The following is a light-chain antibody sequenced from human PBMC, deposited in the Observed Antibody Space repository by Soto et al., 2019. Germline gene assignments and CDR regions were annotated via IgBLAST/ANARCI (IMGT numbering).Light chain of an antibody. CDR1: QSVSNN. Sequence: EIVMTQSPATLSVSPGERATLSCRASQSVSNNLAWYQQKPGQAPRLLIYGASTRATGIPARFSGSGSGTEFTLTISSLKSEDVAVYYCQQYHTWSPRTFGGGTKVETK. V-gene: IGKV3-15*01. J-gene: IGKJ4*01. CDR3: QQYHTWSPRT. CDR2: GAS.